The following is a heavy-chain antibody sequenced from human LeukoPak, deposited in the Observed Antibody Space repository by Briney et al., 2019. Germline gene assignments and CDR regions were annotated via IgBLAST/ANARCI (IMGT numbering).Heavy chain of an antibody. CDR3: ARGGGDYV. V-gene: IGHV4-34*01. Sequence: SETLSLTCAVYGGSFSGYYWSWIRQPPGKGLEWIGEINQSGTTNCNPSLKSRVTISVDTSKNQFSLKLSSVTAADTAVYYCARGGGDYVWGQGTLVTVSS. J-gene: IGHJ4*02. D-gene: IGHD4-17*01. CDR1: GGSFSGYY. CDR2: INQSGTT.